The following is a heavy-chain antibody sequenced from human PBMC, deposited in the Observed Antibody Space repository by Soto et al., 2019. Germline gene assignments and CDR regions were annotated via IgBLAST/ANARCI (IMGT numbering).Heavy chain of an antibody. CDR2: IYYSGST. Sequence: PSETLSLTCTVSGGSISSYYWSWIRQPPGKGLEWIGYIYYSGSTNHNPSLKSRVTISVDTSKNQFSLKLSSVTAADTAVYYCARGSASYIYYYYGMDVWGQGTTVTVSS. CDR3: ARGSASYIYYYYGMDV. D-gene: IGHD2-15*01. CDR1: GGSISSYY. V-gene: IGHV4-59*01. J-gene: IGHJ6*02.